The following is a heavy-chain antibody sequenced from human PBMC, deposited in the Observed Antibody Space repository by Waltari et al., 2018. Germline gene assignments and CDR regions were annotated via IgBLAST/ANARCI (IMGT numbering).Heavy chain of an antibody. J-gene: IGHJ4*02. CDR3: ARDSDYGDYTDY. Sequence: EVQLVESGGGLVQPGGSLRLSCAASGFTFSSYEMNWVRQASGKGLEWVSYISSSGSTIYYADSVKGRFTISRDNAKNSLYLQMNSLRAEDTAVYYCARDSDYGDYTDYWGQGTLVTVSS. D-gene: IGHD4-17*01. CDR1: GFTFSSYE. CDR2: ISSSGSTI. V-gene: IGHV3-48*03.